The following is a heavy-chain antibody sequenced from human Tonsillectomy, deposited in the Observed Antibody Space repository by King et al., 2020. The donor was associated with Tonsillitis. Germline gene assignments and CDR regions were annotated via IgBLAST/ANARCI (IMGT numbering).Heavy chain of an antibody. CDR2: ISSNGGST. CDR1: GFTFSSYA. V-gene: IGHV3-64D*06. D-gene: IGHD6-13*01. CDR3: VKVGFGIAAGSDY. J-gene: IGHJ4*02. Sequence: QLVQSGGGLVQPGGSLRLSCSASGFTFSSYAMHWVRQAPGKGLEYVSAISSNGGSTYYADSVKGRFTISRDNSKNTLYLQMSSLRAEDTAVYYCVKVGFGIAAGSDYWGQGTLVTVSS.